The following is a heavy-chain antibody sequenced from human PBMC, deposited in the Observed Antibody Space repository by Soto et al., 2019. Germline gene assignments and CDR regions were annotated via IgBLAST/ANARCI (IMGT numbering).Heavy chain of an antibody. D-gene: IGHD5-12*01. J-gene: IGHJ6*02. CDR1: GDSVSSNSAA. Sequence: SQTLSLTCAISGDSVSSNSAAWNWIRQSPSRGLEWLGRTYYRSKWYNDYAVSVKSRITINPDTSKNQFSLQLNSVTPEDTAVYYCARGGRDGYAGYYYYGMDVWGQGTTVTVYS. CDR3: ARGGRDGYAGYYYYGMDV. CDR2: TYYRSKWYN. V-gene: IGHV6-1*01.